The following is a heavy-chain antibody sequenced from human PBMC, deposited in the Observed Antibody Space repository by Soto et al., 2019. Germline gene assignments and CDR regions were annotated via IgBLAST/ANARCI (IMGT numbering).Heavy chain of an antibody. CDR3: ATAEVDY. CDR1: GFTFGNSW. V-gene: IGHV3-74*01. Sequence: GGSLRLSCAASGFTFGNSWMHWVRQAPGEGLEWVSRMNSDGSSTNYADSVKGRFTVSRDNAKNTLYLQMNSLRAEDTAVYYCATAEVDYWGQGTLVTVYS. CDR2: MNSDGSST. J-gene: IGHJ4*02.